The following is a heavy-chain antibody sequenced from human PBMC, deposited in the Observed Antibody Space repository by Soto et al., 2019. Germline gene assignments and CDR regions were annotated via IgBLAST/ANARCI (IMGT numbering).Heavy chain of an antibody. V-gene: IGHV1-18*01. CDR3: ARGGDGDY. CDR1: GYAFTTYG. CDR2: ISAHNGNT. D-gene: IGHD3-16*01. J-gene: IGHJ4*02. Sequence: QVHLVQSGAEVKKPGASVKVSCKGSGYAFTTYGITWVRQAPGQGLEWMGWISAHNGNTNYAQKLQGRVTVTRDTPTSTAYMELRSLRSDAPAVYYWARGGDGDYGGQGALVTVSS.